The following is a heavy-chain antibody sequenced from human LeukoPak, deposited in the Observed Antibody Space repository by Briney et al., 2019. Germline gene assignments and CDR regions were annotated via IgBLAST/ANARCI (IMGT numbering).Heavy chain of an antibody. V-gene: IGHV1-18*01. CDR1: DYTFTSYG. CDR2: ISTYTGNT. Sequence: ASVKVSCKASDYTFTSYGISWVRQAPGQGLEWMGWISTYTGNTKYAQKLQGRVTMTADTSTRTAYMEQRSLTSDDTAVYYCARGWIEMPTVYFDYWGQGTLVSVSS. J-gene: IGHJ4*02. CDR3: ARGWIEMPTVYFDY. D-gene: IGHD5-24*01.